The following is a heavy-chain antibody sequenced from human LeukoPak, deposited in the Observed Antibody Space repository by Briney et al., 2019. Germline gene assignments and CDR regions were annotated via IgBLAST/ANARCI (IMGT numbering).Heavy chain of an antibody. V-gene: IGHV3-53*01. J-gene: IGHJ4*02. CDR3: AREGSYDSSTMWYFDY. CDR2: IYSGGTI. CDR1: GFTVSSNY. D-gene: IGHD3-22*01. Sequence: GGSLRLSCAASGFTVSSNYMAWVRQAPGNGLEWVSVIYSGGTIYYADYVKGRFTSSRDNSKNTLYLQMNSLRAEDTAVYYCAREGSYDSSTMWYFDYWGQGTLVTVSS.